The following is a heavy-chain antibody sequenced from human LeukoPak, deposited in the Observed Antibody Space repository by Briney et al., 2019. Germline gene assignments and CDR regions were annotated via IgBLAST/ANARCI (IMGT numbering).Heavy chain of an antibody. V-gene: IGHV3-48*03. CDR2: ISSSGSTI. Sequence: GGSLRLSCAASGFTFSSYEMHWVRQAPGKGLEWVSYISSSGSTIYYADSVKGRFTISRDNAKNSLYLQMSSLRAEDTAVYYCARVLRYCSGGNCYSGGLGYMDVWGKGTTVTISS. D-gene: IGHD2-15*01. J-gene: IGHJ6*03. CDR3: ARVLRYCSGGNCYSGGLGYMDV. CDR1: GFTFSSYE.